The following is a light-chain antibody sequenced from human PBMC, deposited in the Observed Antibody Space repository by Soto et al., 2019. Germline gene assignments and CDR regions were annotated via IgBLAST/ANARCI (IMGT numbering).Light chain of an antibody. CDR1: QGIDTY. V-gene: IGKV1-27*01. CDR3: QKYTSAPFT. CDR2: AAS. Sequence: DIQMTQSPSSLSASVGDRVTITCRASQGIDTYLAWYQQKPGQVPKLLIYAASTLQSGVPSRFSASGSGTDFTLIISSQQSEDVATYFCQKYTSAPFTFGPGTKVDIK. J-gene: IGKJ3*01.